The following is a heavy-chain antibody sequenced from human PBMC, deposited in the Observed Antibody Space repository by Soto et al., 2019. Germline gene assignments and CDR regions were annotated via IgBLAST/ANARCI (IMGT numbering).Heavy chain of an antibody. J-gene: IGHJ4*02. Sequence: EVQVVESGGGLVQPGGSLRLSCAASGSTFSGYWMHWVRKAPGKGLVWVSQVDGDGRSTKYADFVKGRFTISRDNAKNTLYLQMTSLRVEDTAVYYCARVKGGSGGKGDPLDYWGQGTLVIVSS. CDR3: ARVKGGSGGKGDPLDY. CDR1: GSTFSGYW. CDR2: VDGDGRST. V-gene: IGHV3-74*03. D-gene: IGHD2-15*01.